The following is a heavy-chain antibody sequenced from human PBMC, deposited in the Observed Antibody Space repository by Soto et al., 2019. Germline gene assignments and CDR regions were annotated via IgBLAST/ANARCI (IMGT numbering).Heavy chain of an antibody. D-gene: IGHD5-12*01. V-gene: IGHV4-39*01. CDR1: GGSISSSSYY. Sequence: QLQLQESGPGLVKPSETLSLTCTVSGGSISSSSYYWGWIRQPPGKGLEWIGSIYYSGSTYYNPSRKRRVATSVDTTKNQFSLKLSSVTAADTAVYYCARCLLRTPPGYWGQGTLVTVSS. CDR3: ARCLLRTPPGY. CDR2: IYYSGST. J-gene: IGHJ4*02.